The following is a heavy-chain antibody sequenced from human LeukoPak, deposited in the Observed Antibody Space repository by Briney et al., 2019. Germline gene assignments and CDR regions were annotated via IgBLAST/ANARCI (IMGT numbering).Heavy chain of an antibody. D-gene: IGHD6-19*01. V-gene: IGHV3-30*18. Sequence: GRSLRLSYAASGFTFSSYGMHWVRQAPGKGLEWVAVISYDGSNKYYADSVKGRFTISRDNSKNTLYLQMNSLRAEDTAVYYCAKGAPYSSGRLDYWGQGTLVTVSS. J-gene: IGHJ4*02. CDR1: GFTFSSYG. CDR2: ISYDGSNK. CDR3: AKGAPYSSGRLDY.